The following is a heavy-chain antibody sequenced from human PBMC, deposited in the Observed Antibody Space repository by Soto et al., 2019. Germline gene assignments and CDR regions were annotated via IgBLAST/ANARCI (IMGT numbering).Heavy chain of an antibody. CDR2: ISAYNGNT. J-gene: IGHJ5*02. D-gene: IGHD2-2*01. CDR3: ARGRIVVVPAAMFDNWFDP. Sequence: ASVKVSCKASGYTFTSYGISWVRQAPGQGLEWMGWISAYNGNTNYAQKLQGRVTMTTDTSTSTAYMELRSLRSDETAVYYCARGRIVVVPAAMFDNWFDPWGQGTLVTVSS. V-gene: IGHV1-18*01. CDR1: GYTFTSYG.